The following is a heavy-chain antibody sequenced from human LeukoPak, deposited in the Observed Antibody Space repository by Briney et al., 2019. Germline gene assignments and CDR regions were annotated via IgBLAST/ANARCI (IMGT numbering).Heavy chain of an antibody. J-gene: IGHJ4*02. D-gene: IGHD2-15*01. CDR1: GGSISSYY. Sequence: SETLSLTCTVSGGSISSYYWSWIRQPPGKGLEWIGYIYYSGTTNYSPSLKSRVTISADTSKNQFSLKLSPVTAADTAVYYCARERGYCSGGSCYEKRYYFDYWGQGTLVTVSS. CDR3: ARERGYCSGGSCYEKRYYFDY. CDR2: IYYSGTT. V-gene: IGHV4-59*01.